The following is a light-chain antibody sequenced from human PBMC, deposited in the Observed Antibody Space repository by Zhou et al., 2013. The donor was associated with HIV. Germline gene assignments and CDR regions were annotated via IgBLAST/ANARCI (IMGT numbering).Light chain of an antibody. J-gene: IGKJ4*01. V-gene: IGKV3-20*01. CDR2: GAS. CDR1: QSFSDSY. CDR3: EHYDKSLS. Sequence: EIVLTQSPATLSLSPGERATLSCRASQSFSDSYLAWYQQKLGQAPRLLIYGASSRATGIPDRFSGSGSGTDFTLTISRLEPEDFALYYCEHYDKSLSFGGGTKVEIK.